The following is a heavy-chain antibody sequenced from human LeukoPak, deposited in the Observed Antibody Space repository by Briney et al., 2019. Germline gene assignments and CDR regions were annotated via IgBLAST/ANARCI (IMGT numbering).Heavy chain of an antibody. CDR3: AKRGVYSSSWYFDY. Sequence: GGSLRLSCAASGFTFDDYGMSWVRQAPGKGLEWVSGINWNGGSTGYADSVKGRFTISRDNAKNSLYLQMNSLRAEDTALYHCAKRGVYSSSWYFDYWGQGTLVTVSS. CDR2: INWNGGST. V-gene: IGHV3-20*01. CDR1: GFTFDDYG. D-gene: IGHD6-13*01. J-gene: IGHJ4*02.